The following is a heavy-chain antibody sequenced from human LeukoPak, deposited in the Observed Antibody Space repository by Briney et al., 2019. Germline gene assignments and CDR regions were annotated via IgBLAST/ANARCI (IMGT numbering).Heavy chain of an antibody. Sequence: ASVKVSCKASGYTFTSYGISWVRQAPGQGLEWMGWINPNSGGTKYAQKFKGRVTMTRDTSISTAYMELSRLRSDDTAVYYCARAGGRSWFDPWGQGTLVTVSS. CDR3: ARAGGRSWFDP. CDR1: GYTFTSYG. V-gene: IGHV1-2*02. J-gene: IGHJ5*02. CDR2: INPNSGGT.